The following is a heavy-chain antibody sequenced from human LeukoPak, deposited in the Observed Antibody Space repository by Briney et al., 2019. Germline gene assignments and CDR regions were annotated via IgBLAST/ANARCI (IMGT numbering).Heavy chain of an antibody. Sequence: SSETLSLTCTVSGGSISSSGYYWGWIRQPPGKGLGWIGSICYSGSTSYNPSLKSRVTISVDTSKHQFSLKLSSVTAADTAVYYCARLQQQLATLFDYWGQGTLVTVSS. CDR3: ARLQQQLATLFDY. CDR1: GGSISSSGYY. J-gene: IGHJ4*02. V-gene: IGHV4-39*01. D-gene: IGHD6-13*01. CDR2: ICYSGST.